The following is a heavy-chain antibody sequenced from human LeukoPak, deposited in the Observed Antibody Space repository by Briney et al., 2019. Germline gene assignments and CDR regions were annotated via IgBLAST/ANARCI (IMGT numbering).Heavy chain of an antibody. J-gene: IGHJ4*02. Sequence: PGGSLRLSCAASGFTFADYAMHWVRQAPGKGLGWGSLITWDGRSTYYGESVKGRFTISRDNSKNSLYLQMNSLTTEDTAFYYCAKDMRYMGRSSPFDYWGQGTLVTVSS. V-gene: IGHV3-43*01. CDR2: ITWDGRST. D-gene: IGHD6-6*01. CDR1: GFTFADYA. CDR3: AKDMRYMGRSSPFDY.